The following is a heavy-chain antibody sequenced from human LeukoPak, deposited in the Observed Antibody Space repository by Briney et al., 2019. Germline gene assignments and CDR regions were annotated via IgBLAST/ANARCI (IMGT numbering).Heavy chain of an antibody. V-gene: IGHV1-2*06. J-gene: IGHJ4*02. Sequence: ASVKVSCKASGYTFTGYYMRWVRQAPGQGLEWMGRINPNSGGTNYAQKFQGRVTMTRDTSISTAYMELSRLRSDDTAVYYCARDGRRYFDWLLYSDFDYWGQGTLVTVSS. D-gene: IGHD3-9*01. CDR3: ARDGRRYFDWLLYSDFDY. CDR2: INPNSGGT. CDR1: GYTFTGYY.